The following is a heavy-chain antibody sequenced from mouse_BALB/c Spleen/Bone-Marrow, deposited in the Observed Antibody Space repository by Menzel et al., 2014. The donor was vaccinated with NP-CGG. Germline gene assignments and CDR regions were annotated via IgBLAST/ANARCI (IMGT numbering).Heavy chain of an antibody. V-gene: IGHV5-12-1*01. J-gene: IGHJ2*01. D-gene: IGHD1-1*01. Sequence: VQLQQSGGGLVKPGGSLKLSCAAYGFAFSSYDMSWVRQTPEKRLEWVAYISSGGGSTYYPDTVKGRFTISRDNAKNTLYLQMSSLKSEDTAMYYCAREVLRDYFDYWGQGTTLTVSS. CDR2: ISSGGGST. CDR1: GFAFSSYD. CDR3: AREVLRDYFDY.